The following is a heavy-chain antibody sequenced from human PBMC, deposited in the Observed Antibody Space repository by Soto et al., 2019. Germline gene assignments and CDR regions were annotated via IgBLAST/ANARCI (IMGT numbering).Heavy chain of an antibody. CDR1: GYTFTSYG. J-gene: IGHJ4*02. CDR2: ISAYNGNT. V-gene: IGHV1-18*01. D-gene: IGHD2-15*01. CDR3: AREPRSIVVVVAAYFDY. Sequence: QVQLVQSGAEVKKPGASVKVSCKASGYTFTSYGISWVRQAPGQGLEWMGWISAYNGNTNYAQKLQGRVTMTTDTATSTAYMELRSLRSDDTAVYYCAREPRSIVVVVAAYFDYWGQGTLVTVSS.